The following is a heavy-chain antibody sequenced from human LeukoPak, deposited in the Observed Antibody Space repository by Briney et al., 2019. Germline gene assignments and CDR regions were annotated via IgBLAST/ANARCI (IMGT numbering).Heavy chain of an antibody. Sequence: GGSLRLSCEASGLTFSTYGMTWVRQAPGKGLEWVSLISGSGAKTYYADSVKGRFTISRDNSQNTLYLQMNSLRAEHTAVCYCAKDSKSCGGDCYSWFAPWGQGTLVTVSS. CDR1: GLTFSTYG. J-gene: IGHJ5*02. CDR3: AKDSKSCGGDCYSWFAP. V-gene: IGHV3-23*01. D-gene: IGHD2-21*02. CDR2: ISGSGAKT.